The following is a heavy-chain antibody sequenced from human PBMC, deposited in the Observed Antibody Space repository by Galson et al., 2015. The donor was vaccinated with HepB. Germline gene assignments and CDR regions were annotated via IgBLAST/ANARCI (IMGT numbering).Heavy chain of an antibody. Sequence: SLRLSCAASGSTFSSYAMSWVRQAPGKGLEWVSGISRSGGSTYYADSVKGRFTISRDNSKNTVYLQMNSLRAEDTAVYYCAKDFPDSFDYWGQGTLVTVASGSASGGPRLDYWGQGTLVTVSS. J-gene: IGHJ4*02. V-gene: IGHV3-23*01. CDR1: GSTFSSYA. CDR2: ISRSGGST. D-gene: IGHD3-9*01. CDR3: AKDFPDSFDYWGQGTLVTVASGSASGGPRLDY.